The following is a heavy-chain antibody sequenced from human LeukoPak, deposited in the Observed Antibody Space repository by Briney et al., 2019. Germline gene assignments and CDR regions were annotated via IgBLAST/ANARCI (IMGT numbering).Heavy chain of an antibody. V-gene: IGHV1-18*01. J-gene: IGHJ4*02. CDR1: GGTFSNYA. CDR3: ARHGGIGPKRDYFDY. CDR2: LSADNGDT. D-gene: IGHD3-16*01. Sequence: ASVKVSCKASGGTFSNYAISWVRQAPGQGLEWMGWLSADNGDTNYAQKFQGRVTMTTDTSTTTAHMELRSLTSDDTAIYYCARHGGIGPKRDYFDYWGPGTLVTVSS.